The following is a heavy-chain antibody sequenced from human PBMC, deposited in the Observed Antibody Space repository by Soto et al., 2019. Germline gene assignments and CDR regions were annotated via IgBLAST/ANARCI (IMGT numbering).Heavy chain of an antibody. D-gene: IGHD5-12*01. CDR1: GYTFTTYN. Sequence: QVQLVQSGAEVRKPGASVKVSCKPSGYTFTTYNMHWVRQAPGQGLEWMGVINPSVGSTSYAQKFQGRVTMTRDTSTSTVYMELSSLRSEDTAVYYCARAWPGYFDYWGQGTLVTVSS. CDR3: ARAWPGYFDY. CDR2: INPSVGST. V-gene: IGHV1-46*01. J-gene: IGHJ4*02.